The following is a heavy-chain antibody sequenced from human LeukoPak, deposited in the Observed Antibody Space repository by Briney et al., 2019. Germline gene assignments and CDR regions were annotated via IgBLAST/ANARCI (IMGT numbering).Heavy chain of an antibody. Sequence: GGSLRLSCAASGFTFSSYAMSWVRQPPGKGLEWVSAISGSGGSTYYADSVKGRFTISRDNSKNTLYLQMNSLRAEDTAVYYCAKDDPRSPYSSGWSEYFQHWGQGTLVTVSS. CDR1: GFTFSSYA. V-gene: IGHV3-23*01. CDR3: AKDDPRSPYSSGWSEYFQH. D-gene: IGHD6-19*01. CDR2: ISGSGGST. J-gene: IGHJ1*01.